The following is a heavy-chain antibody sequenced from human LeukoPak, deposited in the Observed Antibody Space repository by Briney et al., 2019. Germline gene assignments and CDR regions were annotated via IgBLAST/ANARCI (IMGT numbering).Heavy chain of an antibody. D-gene: IGHD6-13*01. V-gene: IGHV3-30*18. CDR1: GFTFSSYG. J-gene: IGHJ4*02. Sequence: GGSLRLSCAASGFTFSSYGMHWVRQAPGKGLEWVAVISYDGSNKYYADSVKGRFTVSRNNSKNTLYLQMNSLRAEDTAVYYCAKEGEVGSSWYIFDYWGQGTLVTVSS. CDR2: ISYDGSNK. CDR3: AKEGEVGSSWYIFDY.